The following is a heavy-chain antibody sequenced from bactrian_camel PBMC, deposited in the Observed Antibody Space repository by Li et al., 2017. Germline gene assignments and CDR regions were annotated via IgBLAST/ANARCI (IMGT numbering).Heavy chain of an antibody. CDR3: ATVRLGFLCDFRDGDWAN. Sequence: VQLVESGGGSVQAGGSLRLSCAASGYMHNIGCMAWFRQAPGKECEGVASIVRGTGRTNYADSVKGRFSISQDNAKNIMYLQMNSLEPEDTAMYSCATVRLGFLCDFRDGDWANWGQGTQVTVS. CDR2: IVRGTGRT. V-gene: IGHV3S1*01. J-gene: IGHJ4*01. CDR1: GYMHNIGC. D-gene: IGHD4*01.